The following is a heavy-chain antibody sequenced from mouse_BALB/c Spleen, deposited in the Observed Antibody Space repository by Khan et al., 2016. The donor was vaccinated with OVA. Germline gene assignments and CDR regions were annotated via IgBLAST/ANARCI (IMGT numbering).Heavy chain of an antibody. CDR1: GYSITSDYA. CDR3: ATWESWYGSRGGFDY. V-gene: IGHV3-2*02. Sequence: EVQLVESGPGLVKPSQSLSLTCSVTGYSITSDYAWNWIRQFPGNKLEWMGFISYSCSPSYNPTLKSRISITRDTSKNQFFLQLKSVTTEDTATDYCATWESWYGSRGGFDYWGQGTTLTVSS. D-gene: IGHD1-1*01. J-gene: IGHJ2*01. CDR2: ISYSCSP.